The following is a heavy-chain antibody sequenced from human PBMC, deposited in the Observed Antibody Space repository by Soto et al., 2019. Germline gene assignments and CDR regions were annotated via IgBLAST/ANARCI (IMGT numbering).Heavy chain of an antibody. CDR2: IHYSGST. J-gene: IGHJ5*01. D-gene: IGHD3-9*01. CDR3: ARVEGVILTGYYKAPPPYNWFDP. V-gene: IGHV4-39*01. CDR1: GGSISSSSYH. Sequence: SETLSLTCTVSGGSISSSSYHWGWIRQPPGKGLEWIGSIHYSGSTYYNTSRKSRVTISVDTSKNQFSLKLSSVTAADTAVYYCARVEGVILTGYYKAPPPYNWFDPWGQGTMVTVSS.